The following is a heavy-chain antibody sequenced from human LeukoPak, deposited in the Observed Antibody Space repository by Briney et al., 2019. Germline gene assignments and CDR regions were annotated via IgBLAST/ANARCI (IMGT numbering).Heavy chain of an antibody. CDR2: INPNSGGT. V-gene: IGHV1-2*04. CDR1: GYTFTGYY. Sequence: ASVKVSYKASGYTFTGYYMHWVRQAPGQGLEWMGWINPNSGGTNYAQKFQGWVTMTRDTSISTAYMELSSLGSEDTAVYYCAAPGSRRGDLSPYYFDYWGQGTLVTVSS. D-gene: IGHD4-17*01. CDR3: AAPGSRRGDLSPYYFDY. J-gene: IGHJ4*02.